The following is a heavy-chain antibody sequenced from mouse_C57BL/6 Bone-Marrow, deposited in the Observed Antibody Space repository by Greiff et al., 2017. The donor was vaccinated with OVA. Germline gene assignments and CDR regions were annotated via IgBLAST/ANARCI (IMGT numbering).Heavy chain of an antibody. Sequence: EVKLVESGGDLVKPGGSLKLSCAASGFTFSSYGMSWVRQTPDKRLEWVATISSGGSYTYYPDSVKGRFTISRDNAKNTLYLQMSSLKSEDTAMYYCANVYGSSYEAMDYWGQGTSVTVSS. V-gene: IGHV5-6*01. D-gene: IGHD1-1*01. CDR1: GFTFSSYG. J-gene: IGHJ4*01. CDR2: ISSGGSYT. CDR3: ANVYGSSYEAMDY.